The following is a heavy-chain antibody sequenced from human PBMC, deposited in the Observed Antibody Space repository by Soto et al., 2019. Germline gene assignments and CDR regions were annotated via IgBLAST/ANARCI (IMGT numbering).Heavy chain of an antibody. D-gene: IGHD2-2*01. CDR1: GGTFSSYA. Sequence: SVKVSCKASGGTFSSYAISWVRQAPGQGLEWMGGIIPIFGTANYAQKFQGRVTITADESTSTAYMELSSLRSEDTAVYYCARVPSAGYCSSTSCYGGYYYYGMDVWGQGTTVTVSS. CDR3: ARVPSAGYCSSTSCYGGYYYYGMDV. CDR2: IIPIFGTA. J-gene: IGHJ6*02. V-gene: IGHV1-69*13.